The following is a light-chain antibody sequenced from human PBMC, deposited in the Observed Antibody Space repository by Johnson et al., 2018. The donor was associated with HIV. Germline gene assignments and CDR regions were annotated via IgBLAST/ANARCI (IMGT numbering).Light chain of an antibody. V-gene: IGLV1-51*01. J-gene: IGLJ1*01. CDR1: SSNIGNNY. CDR2: DNN. CDR3: GTWDSTESFGGFV. Sequence: QSVLTQPPSVSAAPGQKVTISCSGSSSNIGNNYVSWYQQLPGTAPKLLIYDNNKRPSGIPDRFSGSKSGTSATLGITGLQPRDEAEYDWGTWDSTESFGGFVCGTGTKVTGL.